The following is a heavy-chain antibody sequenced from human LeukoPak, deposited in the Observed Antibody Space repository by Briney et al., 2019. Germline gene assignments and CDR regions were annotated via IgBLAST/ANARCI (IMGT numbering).Heavy chain of an antibody. Sequence: PSETLSRTCTVSGGSISSSSCYWGWIRQPPGKGLEWIGNIYYSGSTNYNPSLKSRVTISVDTSKNQFSLKLSSVTAADMAVYYCARGRILWWLGDFDYWGQGTLVTVSS. V-gene: IGHV4-61*05. CDR2: IYYSGST. CDR3: ARGRILWWLGDFDY. CDR1: GGSISSSSCY. J-gene: IGHJ4*02. D-gene: IGHD2-21*01.